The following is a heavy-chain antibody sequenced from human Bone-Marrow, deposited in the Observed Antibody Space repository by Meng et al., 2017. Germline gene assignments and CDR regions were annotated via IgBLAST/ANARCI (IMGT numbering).Heavy chain of an antibody. Sequence: GGSLRLSCAASGFTFDDYGMSWVRQAPGKGLEWVSGINWNGGSTGYADSVKGRFTISRDNAKNSLYLQMNSLRAEDTAVYYCARSTYYYDSSGYLFDYWGQGTLVTVSS. V-gene: IGHV3-20*04. CDR2: INWNGGST. CDR1: GFTFDDYG. CDR3: ARSTYYYDSSGYLFDY. D-gene: IGHD3-22*01. J-gene: IGHJ4*02.